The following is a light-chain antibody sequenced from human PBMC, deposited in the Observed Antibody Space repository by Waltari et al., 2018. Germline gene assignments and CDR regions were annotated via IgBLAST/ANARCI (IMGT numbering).Light chain of an antibody. CDR1: SSDVGGYNY. Sequence: QSALTQPASVSGSPGQSITISCTGTSSDVGGYNYVSWYQHHPNKAPKLIIYDVSNRPSWISNRFSGSKSANTASRTISGLQAEDEADYYCKSYTSRSTVVFGGGTKLTVL. CDR2: DVS. J-gene: IGLJ2*01. V-gene: IGLV2-14*01. CDR3: KSYTSRSTVV.